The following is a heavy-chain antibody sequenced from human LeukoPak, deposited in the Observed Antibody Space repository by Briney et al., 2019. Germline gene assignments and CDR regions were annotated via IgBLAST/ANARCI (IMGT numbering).Heavy chain of an antibody. D-gene: IGHD3-22*01. CDR2: ISGSGDNT. CDR1: VFIFSGSA. CDR3: AKEDYYDSRGHIKLDAFDV. Sequence: PGGSLSLSCAASVFIFSGSAMHWVRQAPGKGLEWVSTISGSGDNTYYADSVKGRFTISRDNSKNTLYLQMNSLRAENTAIYYCAKEDYYDSRGHIKLDAFDVWGQGTMVTVSS. J-gene: IGHJ3*01. V-gene: IGHV3-23*01.